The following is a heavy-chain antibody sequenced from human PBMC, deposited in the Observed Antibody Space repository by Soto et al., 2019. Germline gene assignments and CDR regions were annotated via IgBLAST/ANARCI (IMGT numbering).Heavy chain of an antibody. Sequence: QVQLVQSGAEVKKPGASVKVSCKASGYTFTGYYMHWVRQAPGQGLEWMGWINPNSGGTNYAQKFQGWVNLTRDTSISTAYMELSRLRSDDTAVYYCARGIAARPNDAFDIWGQGTMVTVSS. J-gene: IGHJ3*02. D-gene: IGHD6-6*01. CDR2: INPNSGGT. CDR3: ARGIAARPNDAFDI. V-gene: IGHV1-2*04. CDR1: GYTFTGYY.